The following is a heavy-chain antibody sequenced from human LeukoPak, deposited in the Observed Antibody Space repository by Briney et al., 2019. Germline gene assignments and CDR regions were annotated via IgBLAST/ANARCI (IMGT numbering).Heavy chain of an antibody. CDR2: INHSGST. D-gene: IGHD3/OR15-3a*01. Sequence: SETLSLTCAVYGGSFSGYFWSWIRQPPGKGLEWIGEINHSGSTNYNPSLKSRVSISVDTSKNQFSLKLSSVTAADTAVYYCARVAWSFYYYYYMDVWGKGTTVTVSS. CDR1: GGSFSGYF. CDR3: ARVAWSFYYYYYMDV. V-gene: IGHV4-34*01. J-gene: IGHJ6*03.